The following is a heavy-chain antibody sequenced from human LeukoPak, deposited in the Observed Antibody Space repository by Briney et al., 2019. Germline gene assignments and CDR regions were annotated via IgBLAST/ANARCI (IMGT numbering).Heavy chain of an antibody. J-gene: IGHJ3*02. V-gene: IGHV1-2*02. CDR1: GYTFTFNY. CDR2: INPYSGGT. CDR3: VNMYYEFWSAFDI. Sequence: SVKVSCKPSGYTFTFNYMHWVRQAPGQGLEWMGWINPYSGGTNYAQKFQGRVTMTRDTSITTAYMELSRLRSDDTAVYYCVNMYYEFWSAFDIWGQGTMVTVSS. D-gene: IGHD3-3*01.